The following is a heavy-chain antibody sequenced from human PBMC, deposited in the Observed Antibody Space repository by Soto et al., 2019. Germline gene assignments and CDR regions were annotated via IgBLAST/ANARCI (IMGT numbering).Heavy chain of an antibody. D-gene: IGHD3-22*01. CDR3: ARDSDYDVGAFDF. J-gene: IGHJ3*01. Sequence: GGSLRLSCAASGFSLSGYWMHWVRQVPGKELVWVSRIKSDAFTIDYADSVKGRFTVSRDNANNMLYLQMNSLRADDTAVYYCARDSDYDVGAFDFWGQGTMVTVSS. V-gene: IGHV3-74*01. CDR2: IKSDAFTI. CDR1: GFSLSGYW.